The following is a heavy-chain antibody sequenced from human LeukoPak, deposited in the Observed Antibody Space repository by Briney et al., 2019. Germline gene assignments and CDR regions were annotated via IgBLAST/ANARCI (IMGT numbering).Heavy chain of an antibody. V-gene: IGHV4-30-4*01. CDR1: GGSISSGDYY. Sequence: SSETLSLTCTVSGGSISSGDYYWSWIRQPPGKGLEWIGYIYYSGSTYYNPSLKSRVTISVDTSKNQFSLKLSSATAADTAVYYCARTYYYDSSGYPFDYWGQGTLVTVSS. D-gene: IGHD3-22*01. CDR2: IYYSGST. CDR3: ARTYYYDSSGYPFDY. J-gene: IGHJ4*02.